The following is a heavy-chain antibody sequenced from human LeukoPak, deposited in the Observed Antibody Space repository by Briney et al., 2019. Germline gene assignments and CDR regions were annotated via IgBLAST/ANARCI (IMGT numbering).Heavy chain of an antibody. Sequence: SETLSLTCTVSGGSISSSSYYWGWIRQPPGKGLEWIGEIYHSGSTNYNPSLKSRVTISVDKSKNQFSLKLSSVTAADTAVYYCARDPGYDSTPTGAWGQGTMVTVSS. V-gene: IGHV4-39*07. D-gene: IGHD3-22*01. CDR1: GGSISSSSYY. CDR3: ARDPGYDSTPTGA. CDR2: IYHSGST. J-gene: IGHJ3*01.